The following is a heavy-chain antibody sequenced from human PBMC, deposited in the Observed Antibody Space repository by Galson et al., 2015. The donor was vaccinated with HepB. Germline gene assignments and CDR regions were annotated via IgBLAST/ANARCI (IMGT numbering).Heavy chain of an antibody. J-gene: IGHJ4*02. CDR2: IKQDGSEK. CDR1: GFTFSSYW. Sequence: SLRLSCAASGFTFSSYWMSWVRQAPGKGLEWVANIKQDGSEKYYVDSVKGRFTISRDNAKNSLYLQMNSLRAEDTAVYYCARSYYYDSSGQSIGVWGYWGQGTLVTVSS. D-gene: IGHD3-22*01. V-gene: IGHV3-7*05. CDR3: ARSYYYDSSGQSIGVWGY.